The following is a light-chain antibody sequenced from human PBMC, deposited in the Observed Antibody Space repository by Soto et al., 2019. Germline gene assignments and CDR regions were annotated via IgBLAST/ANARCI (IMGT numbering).Light chain of an antibody. V-gene: IGLV1-40*01. J-gene: IGLJ3*02. CDR1: SSNIGAGYD. Sequence: QSVLTQPPSVSGAPGQRVTISCTGSSSNIGAGYDVHWYQQLPGTAPKLLIYGNSNRPSGVPDRFSGSKSGTSASLAITGLQAEDEADYYCQSYKSSLSGSVFGGGTQLTVL. CDR2: GNS. CDR3: QSYKSSLSGSV.